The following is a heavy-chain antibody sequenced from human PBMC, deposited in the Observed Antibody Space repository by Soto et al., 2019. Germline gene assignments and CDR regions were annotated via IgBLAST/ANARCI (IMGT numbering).Heavy chain of an antibody. J-gene: IGHJ3*02. CDR3: AKDISYVHAFDI. CDR1: GFTFDDYA. V-gene: IGHV3-9*01. D-gene: IGHD3-16*01. Sequence: GGSLRLSCAASGFTFDDYAMHWVRQAPGKGLEWVSGISWNSGSIGYADSVKGRFTISRDNAKNSLYLQMNSLRAEGTALYYCAKDISYVHAFDIWGQGTMVTVSS. CDR2: ISWNSGSI.